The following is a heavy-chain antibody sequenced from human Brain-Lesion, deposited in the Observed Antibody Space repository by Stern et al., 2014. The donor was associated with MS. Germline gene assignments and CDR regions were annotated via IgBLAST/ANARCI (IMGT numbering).Heavy chain of an antibody. CDR1: GFTFSYHA. CDR2: ISYDGSDK. D-gene: IGHD4-17*01. Sequence: DQLVESGGGVVQPGRSLRVSCAASGFTFSYHAMHWVRQAPGKGLEWVALISYDGSDKNDADSVKGRFTISRDNSRNTLYLQMNSLGVDDTAVYYCARGGAVTTSDYYLDYWGQGILVTVSS. J-gene: IGHJ4*02. V-gene: IGHV3-30*01. CDR3: ARGGAVTTSDYYLDY.